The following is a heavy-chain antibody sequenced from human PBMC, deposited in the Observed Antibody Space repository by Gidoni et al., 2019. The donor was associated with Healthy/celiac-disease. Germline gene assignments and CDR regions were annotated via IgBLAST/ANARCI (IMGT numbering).Heavy chain of an antibody. CDR1: GGSFSGYY. J-gene: IGHJ3*02. Sequence: QVQLQQWGAGLLKPSETLSLTCAVYGGSFSGYYWRWIRQPPGKGLEWIGEINHIGSTNYNPSLKSRVTISVDTSKNQFSLKLSSVTAADTAVYYCARVDVWGSYRNRVAFDIWGQGTMVTVSS. CDR2: INHIGST. V-gene: IGHV4-34*01. D-gene: IGHD3-16*02. CDR3: ARVDVWGSYRNRVAFDI.